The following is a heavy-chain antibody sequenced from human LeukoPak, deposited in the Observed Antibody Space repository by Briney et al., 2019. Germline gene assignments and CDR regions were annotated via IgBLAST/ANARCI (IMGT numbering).Heavy chain of an antibody. Sequence: GRSLRLSCAASGFTFDDYAMHWVRQAPGKGLEWVSGISWNSGSIGYADSVKGRFTISRDNAKNSLYLQMNSLRAEDTAVYYCANYISTTGFGYWGQGTLVTVSS. D-gene: IGHD4-17*01. CDR2: ISWNSGSI. J-gene: IGHJ4*02. V-gene: IGHV3-9*01. CDR1: GFTFDDYA. CDR3: ANYISTTGFGY.